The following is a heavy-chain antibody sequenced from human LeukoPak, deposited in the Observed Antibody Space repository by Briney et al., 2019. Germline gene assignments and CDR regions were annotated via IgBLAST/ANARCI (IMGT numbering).Heavy chain of an antibody. CDR2: IYHSGST. CDR3: ARQGPYCGGDCSNYFDF. Sequence: PSETLSRTCAVSGYSISSGFYWDWVRQPPGKGLEWIGTIYHSGSTSYNPPLKSRVTISVDTSTNQSSLKLSSVTAADTAVFYCARQGPYCGGDCSNYFDFWGQGILVTVSS. CDR1: GYSISSGFY. J-gene: IGHJ4*02. D-gene: IGHD2-21*01. V-gene: IGHV4-38-2*01.